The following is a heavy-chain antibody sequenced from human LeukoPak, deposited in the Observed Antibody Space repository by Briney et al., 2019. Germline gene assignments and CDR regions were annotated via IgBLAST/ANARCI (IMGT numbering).Heavy chain of an antibody. Sequence: GGSLRLSCAASGFTFSSYTMHWIRQAPGKGLEWVAVMSYDGDSKYYADSVKGRFTISRDNAKNSLYLQMNSLRAEDTALYHCARWLQLRGYYYYMDVWGKGTTVTVSS. D-gene: IGHD5-24*01. CDR3: ARWLQLRGYYYYMDV. CDR2: MSYDGDSK. CDR1: GFTFSSYT. V-gene: IGHV3-30-3*01. J-gene: IGHJ6*03.